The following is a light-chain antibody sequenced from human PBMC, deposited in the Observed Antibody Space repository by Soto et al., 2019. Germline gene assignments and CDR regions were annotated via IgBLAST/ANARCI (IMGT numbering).Light chain of an antibody. J-gene: IGLJ1*01. CDR2: DVS. CDR3: CSYAGTYTHYV. Sequence: SALTRPRSVSGSPGQSVTISCTGTSGDVGGYNYVSWYQQHPGKAPKLMIYDVSQRPSGVPDRFSGSKSGNTASLTISGLQAEDEADYYCCSYAGTYTHYVFGTGTKVTVL. V-gene: IGLV2-11*01. CDR1: SGDVGGYNY.